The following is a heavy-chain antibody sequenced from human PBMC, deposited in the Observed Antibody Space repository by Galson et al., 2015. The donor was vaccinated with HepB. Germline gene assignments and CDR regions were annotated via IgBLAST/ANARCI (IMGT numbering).Heavy chain of an antibody. J-gene: IGHJ4*02. Sequence: SLRLSCAASGFTFSSYAMHWVRQAPGKGLEWVAVISYDGSNKYYADSVKGRFTISRDNSKNTLYLQMNSLRAEDTAVYYCARDLAEYCSGGSCYPEPFDYWGQGTLVTVSS. CDR1: GFTFSSYA. V-gene: IGHV3-30-3*01. CDR3: ARDLAEYCSGGSCYPEPFDY. CDR2: ISYDGSNK. D-gene: IGHD2-15*01.